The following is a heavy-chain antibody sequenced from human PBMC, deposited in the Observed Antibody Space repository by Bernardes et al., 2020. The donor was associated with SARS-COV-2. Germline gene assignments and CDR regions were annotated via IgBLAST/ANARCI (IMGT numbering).Heavy chain of an antibody. CDR1: GFTFSDYY. J-gene: IGHJ6*02. D-gene: IGHD6-19*01. CDR3: ARDLYQDQAVAGYYYYYGMDV. CDR2: ISSSGSTI. Sequence: GGSLRLSCAASGFTFSDYYMSWIRQAPGKGLEWVSYISSSGSTIYYADSVKGRFTISRDNAKNSLYLQMNSLRAEDTAVYYCARDLYQDQAVAGYYYYYGMDVWGQGTTVTVSS. V-gene: IGHV3-11*01.